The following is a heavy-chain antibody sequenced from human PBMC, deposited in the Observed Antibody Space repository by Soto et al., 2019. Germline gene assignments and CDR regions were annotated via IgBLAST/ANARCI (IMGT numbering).Heavy chain of an antibody. CDR3: AARRDVDFWSGHPLDC. CDR2: IIPIFGTA. V-gene: IGHV1-69*06. Sequence: SVKVSCKASGGTFSSYAISWVRQAPGQGLEWMGGIIPIFGTANYAQKFQGRVTITADKSTSTAYMELSSLRSEDTAGYYCAARRDVDFWSGHPLDCWGQGTLVTVSA. D-gene: IGHD3-3*01. J-gene: IGHJ4*02. CDR1: GGTFSSYA.